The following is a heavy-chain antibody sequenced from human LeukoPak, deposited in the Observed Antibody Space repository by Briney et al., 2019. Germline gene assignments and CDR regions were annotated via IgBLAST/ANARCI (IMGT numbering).Heavy chain of an antibody. V-gene: IGHV1-69*02. Sequence: SSVKVSCKACGGTFSSYTISWVRQAPGQGREWMGRIIPILGIANYAQKFQSSVTITADKSTSTAYMELSSLRSEDTAVYYCARGLSTIDYWGQGTLVTVSS. J-gene: IGHJ4*02. D-gene: IGHD1-1*01. CDR2: IIPILGIA. CDR3: ARGLSTIDY. CDR1: GGTFSSYT.